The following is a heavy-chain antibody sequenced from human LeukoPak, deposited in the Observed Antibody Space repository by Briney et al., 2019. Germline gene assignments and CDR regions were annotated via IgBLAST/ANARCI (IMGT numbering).Heavy chain of an antibody. CDR2: LASDETNK. D-gene: IGHD3-16*01. V-gene: IGHV3-74*01. Sequence: PGGSLRLSCAASGLTISDSWIHWVRQAPGKGLMWVSGLASDETNKIYADSVKGRFTISRDNAKNTLYLQMNSLRVEDTGIYYCARDAGWGRLDSWGQGALVTVSS. J-gene: IGHJ4*02. CDR1: GLTISDSW. CDR3: ARDAGWGRLDS.